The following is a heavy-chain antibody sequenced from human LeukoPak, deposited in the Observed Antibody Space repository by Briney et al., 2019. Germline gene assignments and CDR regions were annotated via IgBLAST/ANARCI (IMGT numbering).Heavy chain of an antibody. CDR2: IIPILGIA. V-gene: IGHV1-69*04. J-gene: IGHJ6*04. CDR3: ARDSDDSNGDV. D-gene: IGHD4-11*01. Sequence: ASVKVSCKASGGTFISYTISWVRQAPGQGLEWMGRIIPILGIANYVQKFQGRVTITADKSTSTAYMELSSLRSEDTAVYYCARDSDDSNGDVWGKGTTVTVSS. CDR1: GGTFISYT.